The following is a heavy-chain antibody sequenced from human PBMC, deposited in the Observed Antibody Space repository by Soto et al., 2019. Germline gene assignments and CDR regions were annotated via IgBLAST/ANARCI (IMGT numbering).Heavy chain of an antibody. CDR3: ARRRLSPNPLDASGTYTSGSPGGPNWFDP. D-gene: IGHD1-26*01. CDR2: VDHRGNT. J-gene: IGHJ5*02. V-gene: IGHV4-34*01. CDR1: NGSFRGFY. Sequence: SETLSLTCAVYNGSFRGFYWSWIRQPPQKGLEWIGEVDHRGNTHYNPSLKSRVTISGDTSQNQFSLHLSAVTAADTAVYYCARRRLSPNPLDASGTYTSGSPGGPNWFDPWGQGTLVTVSS.